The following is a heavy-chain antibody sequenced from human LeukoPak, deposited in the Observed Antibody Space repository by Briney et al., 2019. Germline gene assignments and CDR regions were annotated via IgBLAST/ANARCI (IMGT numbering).Heavy chain of an antibody. V-gene: IGHV1-18*01. D-gene: IGHD1-26*01. CDR2: ISAYNGNT. CDR3: ARDLVRGRRKWENNGMDV. CDR1: GYTFTSYG. J-gene: IGHJ6*02. Sequence: ASVKVSCKASGYTFTSYGIIWVRQAPGQGLEWMGWISAYNGNTNYAQKLQGRVTMTTDTSTSTAYMELRSLRSDDTAVYYCARDLVRGRRKWENNGMDVWGQGTRVTVSS.